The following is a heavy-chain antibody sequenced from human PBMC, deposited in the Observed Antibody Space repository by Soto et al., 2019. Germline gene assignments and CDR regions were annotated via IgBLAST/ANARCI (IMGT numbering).Heavy chain of an antibody. CDR3: ARDKKRITIFGVVTHYGMDV. Sequence: VKVSCKASGYTFTGYYMHWVRQAPGQGPEWMGWINPISGGTNYAQKFQGRVTMTRDTSISTAYMELSRLRSDDTAVYYCARDKKRITIFGVVTHYGMDVWGQGTTVTVYS. J-gene: IGHJ6*02. CDR2: INPISGGT. D-gene: IGHD3-3*01. CDR1: GYTFTGYY. V-gene: IGHV1-2*02.